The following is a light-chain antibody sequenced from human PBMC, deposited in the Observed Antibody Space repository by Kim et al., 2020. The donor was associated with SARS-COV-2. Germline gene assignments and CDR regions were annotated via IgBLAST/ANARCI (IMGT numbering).Light chain of an antibody. CDR1: SSNIGSNT. J-gene: IGLJ2*01. CDR3: GAWDDSLNVV. V-gene: IGLV1-44*01. Sequence: QSVLTQPPSASGTPGQRVTISCSGSSSNIGSNTVTWYQQFPGTAPKLLIYSNSQRPSGVPDRFSGSKSGTSASLAISGLQSEDEGDYYCGAWDDSLNVVFGGGTQLTVL. CDR2: SNS.